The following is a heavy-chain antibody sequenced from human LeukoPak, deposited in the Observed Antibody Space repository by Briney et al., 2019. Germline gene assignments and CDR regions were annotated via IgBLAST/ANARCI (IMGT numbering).Heavy chain of an antibody. Sequence: SVKVSCKASGYTFTSYGISWVRQAPGQGLEWMGGIIPIFGTANYAQKFQGRVTITADESTSTAYMELSSLRSEDTAVYYCASRVGEDYYDASGWFDPWGQGTLVTVSS. CDR2: IIPIFGTA. CDR1: GYTFTSYG. J-gene: IGHJ5*02. CDR3: ASRVGEDYYDASGWFDP. V-gene: IGHV1-69*13. D-gene: IGHD3-22*01.